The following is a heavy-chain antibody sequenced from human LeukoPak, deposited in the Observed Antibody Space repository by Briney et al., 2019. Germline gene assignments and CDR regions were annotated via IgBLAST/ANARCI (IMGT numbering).Heavy chain of an antibody. CDR1: GFTFSNAW. Sequence: GGSLRLSCAASGFTFSNAWMSWVRQAPGKGLEWVGRIKSKTDGGTTDYAAPVKGRFTISRDDSKNTLYLQMNSLKTEDTAVYYCTTGGGYGSGSYYMDVWGKGTTVTISS. CDR3: TTGGGYGSGSYYMDV. J-gene: IGHJ6*03. V-gene: IGHV3-15*01. CDR2: IKSKTDGGTT. D-gene: IGHD3-10*01.